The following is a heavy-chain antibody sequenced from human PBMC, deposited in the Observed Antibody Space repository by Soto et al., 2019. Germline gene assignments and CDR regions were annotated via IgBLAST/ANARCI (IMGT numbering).Heavy chain of an antibody. Sequence: SETRSLTCTVSGVSISSGGYYWSWIRQHPGKGLEWIGYIYYSGSTYYNYYNPSLKSRVTISVDTSKNQFSLKLNSMTAADTAVYYCARHNYGSGSTYFDYWGQGTLVTVSS. CDR1: GVSISSGGYY. V-gene: IGHV4-31*03. D-gene: IGHD3-10*01. CDR3: ARHNYGSGSTYFDY. J-gene: IGHJ4*02. CDR2: IYYSGSTYYN.